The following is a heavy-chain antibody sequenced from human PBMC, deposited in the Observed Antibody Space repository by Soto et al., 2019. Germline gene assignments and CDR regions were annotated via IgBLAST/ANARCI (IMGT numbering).Heavy chain of an antibody. CDR2: SRDNSEGFNK. Sequence: SLRLSCAASGFTLSDHYIDWIRRAPGKGQEWVGRSRDNSEGFNKAYAASANGRLTTSGDKSKNSVYPQLNGMKTEDTAVYYCVRVTYLADGGGYTRCCDYWGHGGLVTISS. V-gene: IGHV3-72*01. CDR3: VRVTYLADGGGYTRCCDY. CDR1: GFTLSDHY. D-gene: IGHD2-15*01. J-gene: IGHJ4*01.